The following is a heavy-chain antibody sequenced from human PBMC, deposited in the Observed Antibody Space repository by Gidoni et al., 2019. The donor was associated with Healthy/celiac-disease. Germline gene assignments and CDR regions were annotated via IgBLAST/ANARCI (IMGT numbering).Heavy chain of an antibody. CDR1: GLTFSSHD. CDR3: VKDTFPYSRSGGAFDI. Sequence: EVQLVESGGGWVQPGGPLRLSCSALGLTFSSHDMHWVRQAPGKGLEYVSAISSNGGSTYYADSVKGRFTISRDNSKNTLYLQMSSLRAEDTAVYYCVKDTFPYSRSGGAFDIWGQGTMVTVSS. J-gene: IGHJ3*02. D-gene: IGHD6-13*01. V-gene: IGHV3-64D*06. CDR2: ISSNGGST.